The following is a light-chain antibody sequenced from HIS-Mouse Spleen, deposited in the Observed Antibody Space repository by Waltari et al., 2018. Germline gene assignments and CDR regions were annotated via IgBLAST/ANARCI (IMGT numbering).Light chain of an antibody. V-gene: IGLV1-47*01. CDR2: RNN. CDR3: AAWDDSLSGPWV. Sequence: QSVLTQPPSASGTPGQRVTIPCSGSSSNTGSNYVTWYQQRPGTAPKLLIYRNNQRPSGVPDRFSGSKSGTSASLAISGLRSEDEADYYCAAWDDSLSGPWVFGGGTKLTVL. CDR1: SSNTGSNY. J-gene: IGLJ3*02.